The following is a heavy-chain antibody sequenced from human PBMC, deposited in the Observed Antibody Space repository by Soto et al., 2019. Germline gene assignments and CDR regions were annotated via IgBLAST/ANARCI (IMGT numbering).Heavy chain of an antibody. CDR2: INHSGST. CDR3: ARLGRVTIFGVVIPDAFDI. CDR1: GGSFSGYY. J-gene: IGHJ3*02. D-gene: IGHD3-3*01. V-gene: IGHV4-34*01. Sequence: SETLSLTCAVYGGSFSGYYWSWIRQPPGKGLEWIGEINHSGSTNYNPSLKSRVTISVDTSKNQFSLKLSSVTAADTAVYYFARLGRVTIFGVVIPDAFDIWGQGTMVTASS.